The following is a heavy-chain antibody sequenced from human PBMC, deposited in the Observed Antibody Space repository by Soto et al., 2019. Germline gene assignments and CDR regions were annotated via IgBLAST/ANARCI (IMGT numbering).Heavy chain of an antibody. CDR1: GGSISSYY. D-gene: IGHD3-10*01. CDR2: VHHSWGS. CDR3: ARQGFGPLHGLVDV. J-gene: IGHJ6*02. V-gene: IGHV4-59*08. Sequence: QVQLQESGPGLVKPSETLSLSCTVSGGSISSYYWSWFRQSPGKRMEWIGYVHHSWGSSYNPSLQSRVAILLATSKSQFSLKVTSVTATDTAVYYCARQGFGPLHGLVDVWGQGTTVTVSS.